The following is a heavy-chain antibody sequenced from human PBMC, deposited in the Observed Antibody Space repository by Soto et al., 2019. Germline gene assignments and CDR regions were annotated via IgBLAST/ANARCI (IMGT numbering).Heavy chain of an antibody. D-gene: IGHD2-15*01. CDR2: ITYDGTYA. Sequence: LRLSCVASGFVFRDFGMHWVRQAPGQGLEWVALITYDGTYAHYASVVQGRFTISRDDDRDTVSLQMDSLRPEDSGIYYCAKARGANNWANYYGLDVWGQGTTVTVSS. CDR1: GFVFRDFG. J-gene: IGHJ6*02. V-gene: IGHV3-30*18. CDR3: AKARGANNWANYYGLDV.